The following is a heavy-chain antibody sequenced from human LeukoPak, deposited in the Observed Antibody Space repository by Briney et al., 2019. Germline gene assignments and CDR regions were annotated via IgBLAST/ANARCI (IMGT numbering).Heavy chain of an antibody. D-gene: IGHD3-3*01. CDR1: GGSISSGGHS. Sequence: SQTLSLTCTVSGGSISSGGHSWSWIRQPPGKGLEWIGYIYHSGSGSTYYNPSLKSRVTISVDTSKNQFSLKLSSVTAADTAVYYCARGGNDFWSRNWFDPWGQGTLVTVSS. J-gene: IGHJ5*02. CDR3: ARGGNDFWSRNWFDP. CDR2: IYHSGSGST. V-gene: IGHV4-30-2*01.